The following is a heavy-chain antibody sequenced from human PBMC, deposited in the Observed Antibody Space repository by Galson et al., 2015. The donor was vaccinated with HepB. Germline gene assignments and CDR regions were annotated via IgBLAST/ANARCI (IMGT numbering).Heavy chain of an antibody. D-gene: IGHD3-9*01. CDR2: IRGSGDGT. CDR3: ATQTQTTYTKDWYACFDH. J-gene: IGHJ4*02. CDR1: GFTFSSYA. V-gene: IGHV3-23*01. Sequence: SLRLSCAASGFTFSSYAMSWVRQAPGKGLEWVSVIRGSGDGTDYADSVKGRFSISRDNSKNTLYLQMNSLRAEDTAVYYCATQTQTTYTKDWYACFDHWGRGTLVTVSS.